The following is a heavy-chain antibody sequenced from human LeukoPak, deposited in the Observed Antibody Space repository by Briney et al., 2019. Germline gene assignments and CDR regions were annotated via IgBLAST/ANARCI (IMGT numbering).Heavy chain of an antibody. CDR1: GGSFGRYA. CDR2: ISAYNGNT. CDR3: ARDSLANFDY. V-gene: IGHV1-18*01. Sequence: ASVKVSCKAPGGSFGRYAISWVRQAPGQGLEWMGWISAYNGNTNYAQKLQGRVTMTTDTSTSTAYMELRSLRSDDTAVYYCARDSLANFDYWGQGTLVTVS. J-gene: IGHJ4*02.